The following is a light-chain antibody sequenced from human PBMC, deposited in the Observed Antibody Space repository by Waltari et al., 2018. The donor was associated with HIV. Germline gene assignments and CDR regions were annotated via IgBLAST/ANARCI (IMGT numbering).Light chain of an antibody. CDR1: TSNIDNNH. V-gene: IGLV1-51*01. CDR3: ATWDSSLSVVL. CDR2: DNI. Sequence: QSVLTQPPSVSAPPGQKVTISCSGNTSNIDNNHVSWYRHVPGLAPKLLIFDNIKRPSGIPARFSGSKSDTSATLGITGLQTGDEADYYCATWDSSLSVVLFGGGTKLTVL. J-gene: IGLJ2*01.